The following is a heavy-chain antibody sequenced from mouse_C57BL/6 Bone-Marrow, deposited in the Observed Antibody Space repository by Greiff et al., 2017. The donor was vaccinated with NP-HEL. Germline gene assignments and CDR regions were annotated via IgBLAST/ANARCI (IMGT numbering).Heavy chain of an antibody. Sequence: EVKLMESGGGLVKPGGSLKLFCAASGFTFSSYAMSWVRQTPEKRLEWVATISDGGSYTYYPDNVKGRFTISRDNAKNNLYLQMSHLKSEDTAMYYCARGITTVVADYAMDYWGQGTSVTVSS. CDR2: ISDGGSYT. D-gene: IGHD1-1*01. CDR3: ARGITTVVADYAMDY. J-gene: IGHJ4*01. CDR1: GFTFSSYA. V-gene: IGHV5-4*03.